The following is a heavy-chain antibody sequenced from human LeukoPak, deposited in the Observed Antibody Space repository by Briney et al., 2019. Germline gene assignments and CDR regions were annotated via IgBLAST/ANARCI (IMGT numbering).Heavy chain of an antibody. CDR1: GGTFSSYA. CDR2: IMPIFGTA. D-gene: IGHD6-19*01. V-gene: IGHV1-69*13. J-gene: IGHJ6*02. CDR3: ASDRGIAVAANYYYYGMDV. Sequence: ASVKVSCKASGGTFSSYAISWVRQDPGQGLEWMGGIMPIFGTANYAQKFQGRVTITADESTITAYIEIRSLRSEDTAVYSCASDRGIAVAANYYYYGMDVWGQGTTVTVSS.